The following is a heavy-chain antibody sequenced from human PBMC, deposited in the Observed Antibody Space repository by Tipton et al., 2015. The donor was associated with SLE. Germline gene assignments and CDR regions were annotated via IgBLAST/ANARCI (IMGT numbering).Heavy chain of an antibody. Sequence: TLSLTCAVSGYSISSSNWWGWIRQPPGKGLEWIGYISYSWSTNYNPSLKSRVTMSVDTSKTQFSLRLSSVTAADTAVYYCARLGVTMVRGVREDYFDYWGQGTLVTVSS. J-gene: IGHJ4*02. CDR1: GYSISSSNW. CDR2: ISYSWST. V-gene: IGHV4-28*01. CDR3: ARLGVTMVRGVREDYFDY. D-gene: IGHD3-10*01.